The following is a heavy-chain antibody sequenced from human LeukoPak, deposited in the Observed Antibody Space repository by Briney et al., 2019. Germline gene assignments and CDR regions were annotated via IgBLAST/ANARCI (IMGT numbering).Heavy chain of an antibody. Sequence: ASVRVSCKASGYTFTGYYMHWVRQAPGQGLEWMGWINPNSGGTNYAQKFQGRVTMTRDTSISTAYMELSRLRSDDTAVYYCAREAVAVAGYFDYWGQGTLVTVSS. CDR1: GYTFTGYY. CDR2: INPNSGGT. D-gene: IGHD6-19*01. V-gene: IGHV1-2*02. J-gene: IGHJ4*02. CDR3: AREAVAVAGYFDY.